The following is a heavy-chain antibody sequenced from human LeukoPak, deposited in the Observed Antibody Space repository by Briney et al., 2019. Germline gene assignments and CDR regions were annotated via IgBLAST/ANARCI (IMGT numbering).Heavy chain of an antibody. CDR2: ISGVDGKT. J-gene: IGHJ4*02. D-gene: IGHD6-19*01. Sequence: GGSLRLSCAASGFTFSSYARNWVRQAPGKGLEWVLGISGVDGKTYYADSVKGRFTISSDSSKNPLYLQMNRLRAEDTAVYYCAKGGSGWSYLDYWGQGALVTVSS. CDR1: GFTFSSYA. CDR3: AKGGSGWSYLDY. V-gene: IGHV3-23*01.